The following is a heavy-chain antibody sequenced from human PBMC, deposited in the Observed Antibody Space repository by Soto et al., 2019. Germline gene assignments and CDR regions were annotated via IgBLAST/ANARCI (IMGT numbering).Heavy chain of an antibody. CDR1: GGSISSSSYY. CDR2: IYYSGST. Sequence: SETLSLTCTVSGGSISSSSYYWGWIRQPPGKGLEWIGSIYYSGSTYYNPSLKSRVIISVDTSKNQFSLKLSSVTAADTAVYYCARKTYYYDSSGYYYYFDYWGQGTLVTVSS. V-gene: IGHV4-39*01. D-gene: IGHD3-22*01. CDR3: ARKTYYYDSSGYYYYFDY. J-gene: IGHJ4*02.